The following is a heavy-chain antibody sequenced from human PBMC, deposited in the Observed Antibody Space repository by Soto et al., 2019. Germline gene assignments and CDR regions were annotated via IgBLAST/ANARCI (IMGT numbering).Heavy chain of an antibody. CDR3: ARGSVVAATLFDY. CDR2: IYYSGST. D-gene: IGHD2-15*01. J-gene: IGHJ4*02. Sequence: SETLSLTCTVSGGSISSSSYYWGWIRQPPGKGLEWIGYIYYSGSTYYNPSLKSRVTISVDTSKNQFSLKLSSVTAADTAVYYCARGSVVAATLFDYWGQGILVTVS. CDR1: GGSISSSSYY. V-gene: IGHV4-31*03.